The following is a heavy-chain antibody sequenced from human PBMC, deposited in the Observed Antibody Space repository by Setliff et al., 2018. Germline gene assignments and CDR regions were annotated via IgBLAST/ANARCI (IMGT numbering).Heavy chain of an antibody. CDR3: TRDFLGATASFDI. J-gene: IGHJ3*02. CDR2: INPDNGNR. D-gene: IGHD3-3*01. V-gene: IGHV1-3*01. CDR1: GFTLTSYP. Sequence: GASVKVSCKASGFTLTSYPIHWVRQAPGQRLEWMGWINPDNGNRKYPQRFQGRVTITRDTSASTVFLELSTLRSEDTAVYYCTRDFLGATASFDIWGQGTMVTVSS.